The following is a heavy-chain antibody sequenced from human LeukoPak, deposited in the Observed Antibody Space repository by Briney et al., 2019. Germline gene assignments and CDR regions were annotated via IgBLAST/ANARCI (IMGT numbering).Heavy chain of an antibody. CDR2: IYYSGST. CDR1: GGSISSSSYY. CDR3: AREYSSSSKFDY. J-gene: IGHJ4*02. V-gene: IGHV4-39*02. Sequence: PETLSLTCTVSGGSISSSSYYWGWIRQPPGKGLEWIGSIYYSGSTYYNPSLKSRVTISVDTSKNQFSLKLSSVTAADTAVYYCAREYSSSSKFDYWGQGTLVTVSS. D-gene: IGHD6-6*01.